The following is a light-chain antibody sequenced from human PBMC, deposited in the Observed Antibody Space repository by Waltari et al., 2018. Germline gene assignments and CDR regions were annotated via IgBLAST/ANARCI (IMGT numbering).Light chain of an antibody. J-gene: IGKJ1*01. CDR3: QDYNYWPSRT. CDR2: GAS. Sequence: EIVMTQSPATLSVSPGGRATLTCRASQSISNNLAWYQQTPGHAARLLIYGASARATGIPAKFSGSWSGTEFTLTISSLQSVDFAICYCQDYNYWPSRTFGQGTKVDI. V-gene: IGKV3-15*01. CDR1: QSISNN.